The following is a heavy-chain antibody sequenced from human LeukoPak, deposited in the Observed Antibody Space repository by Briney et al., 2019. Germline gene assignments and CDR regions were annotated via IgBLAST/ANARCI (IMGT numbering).Heavy chain of an antibody. CDR3: ARGASSTSCYLASECYYYYMDV. J-gene: IGHJ6*03. CDR1: GGSISSGDYY. Sequence: PSETLSLTCTVSGGSISSGDYYWSWIRQPPGKGLEWIGYIYYSGSTYYNPSLKSRLTISVDTSKNQFSLKLSSVTAADTAVYYCARGASSTSCYLASECYYYYMDVWGKGTTVTVSS. D-gene: IGHD2-2*01. CDR2: IYYSGST. V-gene: IGHV4-30-4*01.